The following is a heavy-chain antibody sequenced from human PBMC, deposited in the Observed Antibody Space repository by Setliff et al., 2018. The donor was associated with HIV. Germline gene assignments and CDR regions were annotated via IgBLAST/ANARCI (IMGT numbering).Heavy chain of an antibody. CDR2: IYYSGST. CDR1: GGSISSYY. V-gene: IGHV4-59*08. J-gene: IGHJ4*02. D-gene: IGHD2-15*01. Sequence: SETLSLTCNVSGGSISSYYWSWIRQPPGKGLEWIGYIYYSGSTNYNPSLKSRVTISVDRSKNQFSLKLSSVTAADTAVYYCARGGGLRTFDYWGQGTLVTVSS. CDR3: ARGGGLRTFDY.